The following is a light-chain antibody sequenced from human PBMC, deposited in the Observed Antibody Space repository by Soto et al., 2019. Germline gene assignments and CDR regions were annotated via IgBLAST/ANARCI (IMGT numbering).Light chain of an antibody. V-gene: IGKV1-39*01. CDR2: AAS. J-gene: IGKJ4*01. Sequence: DLQVTQSPSSLSASVGDRVTITCRTSQNINIFLNWYQQKPGRAPMVVISAASNLESGVPSRFSGRGSGTGFTLTISNLQPGDSALYFCQESYSTPLAFGGGTRVEIK. CDR1: QNINIF. CDR3: QESYSTPLA.